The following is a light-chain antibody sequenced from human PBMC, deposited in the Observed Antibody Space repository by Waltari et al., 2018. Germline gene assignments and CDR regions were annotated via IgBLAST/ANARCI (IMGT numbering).Light chain of an antibody. CDR3: SSFSSGSTPVV. CDR2: NVS. Sequence: QSVLTQPASVSGSPGQSITIPCTGTSSDVGSYNSVSWYQQHPGKAPKLIIFNVSNRPSGVSNRFSGSKSGNTASLTISGLQAEDEADFYCSSFSSGSTPVVFGGGTMLTVL. V-gene: IGLV2-14*03. J-gene: IGLJ2*01. CDR1: SSDVGSYNS.